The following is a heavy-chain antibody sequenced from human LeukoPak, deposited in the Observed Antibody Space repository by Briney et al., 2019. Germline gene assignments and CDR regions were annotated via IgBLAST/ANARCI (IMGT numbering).Heavy chain of an antibody. J-gene: IGHJ3*02. CDR3: ASITKTYYYDSSGSQGAFDI. CDR1: GFTFSSYS. CDR2: ISSSSIYI. V-gene: IGHV3-21*01. D-gene: IGHD3-22*01. Sequence: PGGSLRLSCAVSGFTFSSYSMKWVRQARGKGVEWVSSISSSSIYIYYPDSVKGRFTISRDNAKNSLYLQMNSLRAEDTAVYYCASITKTYYYDSSGSQGAFDIWGQGTMVTVSS.